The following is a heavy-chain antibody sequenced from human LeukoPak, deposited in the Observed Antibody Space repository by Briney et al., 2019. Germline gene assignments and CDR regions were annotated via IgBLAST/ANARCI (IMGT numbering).Heavy chain of an antibody. J-gene: IGHJ6*04. Sequence: GRSLRLSCAASGFTFSDYYMSWVRQAPGKGLEWVGFIRSKTYGETTEYAASVKGRFTISRDDSKSIAYLQMNSLKTEDTAVYHCSRADYYGSGSPISLDVWGKGTTVTVSS. CDR2: IRSKTYGETT. CDR3: SRADYYGSGSPISLDV. V-gene: IGHV3-49*04. CDR1: GFTFSDYY. D-gene: IGHD3-10*01.